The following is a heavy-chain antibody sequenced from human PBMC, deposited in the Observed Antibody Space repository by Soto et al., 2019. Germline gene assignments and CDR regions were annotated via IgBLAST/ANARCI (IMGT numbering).Heavy chain of an antibody. CDR2: ISWNSGSI. Sequence: LRLSCAASGFTFDDYAMHWVRQAPGKGLEWVSGISWNSGSIGYADSVKGRFTISRDNAKDSLYLQMNSLRAEDTALYYCAKGKLVRYYYYYMDVWGKGTTVTVSS. J-gene: IGHJ6*03. V-gene: IGHV3-9*01. CDR3: AKGKLVRYYYYYMDV. D-gene: IGHD6-13*01. CDR1: GFTFDDYA.